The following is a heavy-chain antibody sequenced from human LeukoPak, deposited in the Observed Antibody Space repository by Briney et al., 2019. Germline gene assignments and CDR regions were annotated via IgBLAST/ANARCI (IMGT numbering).Heavy chain of an antibody. CDR3: AKVDYYGSGIDY. Sequence: ASVKVSCKASGYTFTGYYMHWVRQAPGQGLEWMGWINPNSGGTNYAQKFQGRVTMTRDTSISTAYMELSSLRSDDTAVYYCAKVDYYGSGIDYWGQGTLVTVSS. D-gene: IGHD3-10*01. J-gene: IGHJ4*02. CDR2: INPNSGGT. CDR1: GYTFTGYY. V-gene: IGHV1-2*02.